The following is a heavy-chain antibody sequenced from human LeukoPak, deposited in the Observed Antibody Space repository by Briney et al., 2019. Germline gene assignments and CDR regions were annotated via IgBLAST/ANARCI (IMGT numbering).Heavy chain of an antibody. J-gene: IGHJ4*02. CDR2: ISGGGDYT. V-gene: IGHV3-23*02. CDR1: GFTFDNYA. CDR3: AREGALVGATHFHY. D-gene: IGHD1-26*01. Sequence: GGSLRLSCVASGFTFDNYAMSWVRQAPGKGLEWVSAISGGGDYTFYGDSVTGRFTISRDNSKNTLYLQMNSLRAEDTAVYFCAREGALVGATHFHYWGQGTLVTVSS.